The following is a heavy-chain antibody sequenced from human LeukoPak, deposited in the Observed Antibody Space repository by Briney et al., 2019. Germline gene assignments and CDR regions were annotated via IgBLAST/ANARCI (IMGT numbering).Heavy chain of an antibody. V-gene: IGHV5-51*01. CDR1: GYSFTSYW. CDR3: ATYDTIGYIDY. D-gene: IGHD2-8*01. Sequence: GESLMISCKGSGYSFTSYWIGWVRQMPGKGLEWMGVIKPGDSDTRYSPSFQGQVTISADKSISTAYLQWSSLKASDTAIYYCATYDTIGYIDYWSQGTLVTVSS. CDR2: IKPGDSDT. J-gene: IGHJ4*02.